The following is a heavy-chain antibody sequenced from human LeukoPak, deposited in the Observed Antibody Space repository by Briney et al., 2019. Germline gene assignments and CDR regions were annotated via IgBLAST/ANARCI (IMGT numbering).Heavy chain of an antibody. CDR2: IYSGGST. J-gene: IGHJ4*02. CDR3: ARDVNYDHTY. D-gene: IGHD1-7*01. Sequence: PGGSLRLSCAASGFTVSSNYMSWVRQAPGQGLEWVSVIYSGGSTYYADSVKGRFTIPRDNSKNTLYLQMNNLRADDTAVYYCARDVNYDHTYWGQGNLVTVSS. CDR1: GFTVSSNY. V-gene: IGHV3-66*01.